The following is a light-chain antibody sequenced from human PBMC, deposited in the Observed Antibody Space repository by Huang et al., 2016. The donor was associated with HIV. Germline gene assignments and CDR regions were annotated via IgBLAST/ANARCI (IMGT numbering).Light chain of an antibody. CDR2: ATS. Sequence: EIVLTQSPGTMSLSPGERATLSCRASQSVSSNYLAWYQQKPVQAPRLLIYATSSRATGIPDRFSGSWSGTDFTLTISRLEPEDFTVYYCQQYGSSQLTFGGGTKVEIK. J-gene: IGKJ4*01. CDR1: QSVSSNY. CDR3: QQYGSSQLT. V-gene: IGKV3-20*01.